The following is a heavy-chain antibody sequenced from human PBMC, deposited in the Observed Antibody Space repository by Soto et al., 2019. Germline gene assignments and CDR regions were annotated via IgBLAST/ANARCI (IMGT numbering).Heavy chain of an antibody. CDR1: GGSISSYY. CDR3: ARSQLWFGTSNWFDP. Sequence: SETLSLTCTVSGGSISSYYWSWIRQPPGKGLEWIGYIYYSGSTNYNPSLKSRVTISVDTSKNQFSLKLSSVTAADTAVYYCARSQLWFGTSNWFDPWGQGTLVIVSS. CDR2: IYYSGST. J-gene: IGHJ5*02. D-gene: IGHD3-10*01. V-gene: IGHV4-59*01.